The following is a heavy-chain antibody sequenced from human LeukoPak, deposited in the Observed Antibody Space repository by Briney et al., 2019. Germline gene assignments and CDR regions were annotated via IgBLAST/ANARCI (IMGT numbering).Heavy chain of an antibody. Sequence: GGSLRLSCAASGFTVSSNYMSWVRQAPGKGLEWVSVIYSGGSTYYADSVKGRFTISRDNSKNTLYLQMNSLRAEDTVVYYCARALGPSSTLDYWGQGTLVTVSS. V-gene: IGHV3-66*01. J-gene: IGHJ4*02. CDR1: GFTVSSNY. CDR3: ARALGPSSTLDY. CDR2: IYSGGST.